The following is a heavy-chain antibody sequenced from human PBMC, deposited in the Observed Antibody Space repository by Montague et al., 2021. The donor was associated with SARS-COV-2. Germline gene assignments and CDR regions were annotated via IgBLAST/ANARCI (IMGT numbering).Heavy chain of an antibody. Sequence: SETLSLTCTVSGGSISSSTYYWGWIRQPPGKGLEWIASIYYSGSTYFNPSLKSRVAISIDTTKNQFSLKLSSVTAADTAVYYCARRPYYYDSSGQFDPWGQESRSPSPQ. CDR1: GGSISSSTYY. CDR3: ARRPYYYDSSGQFDP. D-gene: IGHD3-22*01. CDR2: IYYSGST. J-gene: IGHJ5*02. V-gene: IGHV4-39*07.